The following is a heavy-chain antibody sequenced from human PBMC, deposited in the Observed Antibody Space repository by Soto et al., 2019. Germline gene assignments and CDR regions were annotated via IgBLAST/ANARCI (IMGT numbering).Heavy chain of an antibody. D-gene: IGHD3-3*01. J-gene: IGHJ4*02. Sequence: ASVKVSCKASGYTFTSYGISWVRQAPRQGLEWMGWISAYNGNTNYAQKLQGRVTMTTDTSTSTAYMELRSLRSDDTAVYYCARLTSTIFGVVPMYYFDHWGQGTLVTVSS. CDR2: ISAYNGNT. CDR3: ARLTSTIFGVVPMYYFDH. CDR1: GYTFTSYG. V-gene: IGHV1-18*04.